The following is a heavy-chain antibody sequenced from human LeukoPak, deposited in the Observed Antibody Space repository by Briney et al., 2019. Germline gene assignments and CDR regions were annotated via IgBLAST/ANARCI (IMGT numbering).Heavy chain of an antibody. V-gene: IGHV3-53*01. CDR3: ARDLDGIAAAGTGFDY. CDR2: IYSGGST. J-gene: IGHJ4*02. Sequence: QPGGSLRLSCAASGFTVSSSYMSWVRQAPGKGLEWVSVIYSGGSTYYADSVKGRFTISRDNAKNSLYLQMNSLRAEDTAVYYCARDLDGIAAAGTGFDYWGQGTLVTVSS. D-gene: IGHD6-13*01. CDR1: GFTVSSSY.